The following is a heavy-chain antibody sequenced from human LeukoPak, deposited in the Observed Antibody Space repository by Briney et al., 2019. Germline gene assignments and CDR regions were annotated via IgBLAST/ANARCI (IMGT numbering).Heavy chain of an antibody. Sequence: PSETLSLTCTVSGGSISSYYWSWIRQPPGKGLEWIGYIYTSGSTNYNPSLKSRVTISVDTSKNQFSLKLSSATAADTAVYYCARQRLGGSYWFDPWGQGTLVTVSS. CDR3: ARQRLGGSYWFDP. J-gene: IGHJ5*02. V-gene: IGHV4-4*09. CDR2: IYTSGST. D-gene: IGHD1-26*01. CDR1: GGSISSYY.